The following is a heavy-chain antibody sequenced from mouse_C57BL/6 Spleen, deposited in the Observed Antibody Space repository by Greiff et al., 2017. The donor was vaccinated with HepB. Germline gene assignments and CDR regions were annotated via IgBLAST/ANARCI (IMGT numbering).Heavy chain of an antibody. D-gene: IGHD1-1*01. CDR1: GYTFTSYW. J-gene: IGHJ4*01. Sequence: QVQLQQPGAELVRPGTSVKLSCKASGYTFTSYWMHWVKQRPGQGLEWIGVIDPSDSYTNYNQKFKGKATLTVDTSSSTAYMQLSSLTSEDSAVYYCARSVHYYGSFYAMDYWGQGTSVTVSS. CDR2: IDPSDSYT. V-gene: IGHV1-59*01. CDR3: ARSVHYYGSFYAMDY.